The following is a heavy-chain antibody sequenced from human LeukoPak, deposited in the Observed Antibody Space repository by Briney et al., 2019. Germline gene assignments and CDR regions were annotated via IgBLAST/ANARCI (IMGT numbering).Heavy chain of an antibody. J-gene: IGHJ4*02. CDR3: ATLNSSPVSSGWRGGFDY. CDR2: FDPEDGET. CDR1: GYTLTALS. Sequence: GASVKVSCKVSGYTLTALSMHWVRQAPGKGLEWMGGFDPEDGETIYAQKFQGRVTMTEDTSTDTAYMELSSLRSEDTAVYYCATLNSSPVSSGWRGGFDYWGQGTLVTVSS. D-gene: IGHD6-19*01. V-gene: IGHV1-24*01.